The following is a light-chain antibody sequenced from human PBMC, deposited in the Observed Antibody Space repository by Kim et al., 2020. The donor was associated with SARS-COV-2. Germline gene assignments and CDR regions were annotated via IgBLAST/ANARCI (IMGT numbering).Light chain of an antibody. J-gene: IGLJ1*01. CDR2: QDS. V-gene: IGLV3-1*01. Sequence: SVSPGQTARITCSGDKLGNKYACWYQQKPGQAPVLVIYQDSKRPSGIPERFSGSNSGNTATLTISGTQAMDEADYYCQAWDSNNKVFGTGTKVTVL. CDR3: QAWDSNNKV. CDR1: KLGNKY.